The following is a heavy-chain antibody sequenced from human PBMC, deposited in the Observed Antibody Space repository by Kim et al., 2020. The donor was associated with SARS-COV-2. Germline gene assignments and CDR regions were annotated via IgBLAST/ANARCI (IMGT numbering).Heavy chain of an antibody. CDR1: GYTFTSYV. V-gene: IGHV1-3*01. CDR2: INAGNGNT. CDR3: ARDRGGMITFGGVISRY. J-gene: IGHJ4*02. D-gene: IGHD3-16*01. Sequence: ASVKVSCKASGYTFTSYVMHWVRQAPGQRLEWMGWINAGNGNTKYSQKFQGRVTITRDTSASTAYMELSSLRSEDTAVYYCARDRGGMITFGGVISRYWGQGTLAT.